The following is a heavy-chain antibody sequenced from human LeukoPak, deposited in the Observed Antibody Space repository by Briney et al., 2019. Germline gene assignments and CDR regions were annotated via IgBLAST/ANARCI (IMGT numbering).Heavy chain of an antibody. Sequence: GGALSLSCAASGFPFISYARSWVRQAPGKGLEGVSAIIGSGGSTYYADSVKGRFTISRDNSKNTLYLQMNSLRAEDTAVYYCAKSLKGSGWLHYYYYGMDVWGQGTTVTVSS. V-gene: IGHV3-23*01. CDR3: AKSLKGSGWLHYYYYGMDV. CDR1: GFPFISYA. D-gene: IGHD6-19*01. CDR2: IIGSGGST. J-gene: IGHJ6*02.